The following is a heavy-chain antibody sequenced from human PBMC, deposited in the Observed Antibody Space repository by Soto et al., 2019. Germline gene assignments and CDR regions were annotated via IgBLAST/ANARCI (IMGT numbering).Heavy chain of an antibody. V-gene: IGHV1-3*01. CDR1: AYTFTSYG. D-gene: IGHD5-18*01. J-gene: IGHJ3*02. Sequence: QVQLVQSGAEVKKPGASVKVSCKASAYTFTSYGIHWVRRAPGQRLEWMGWINAGNGNTKYSQKFQGRVTITRDTSASTAYMELNSLRSEDTAVYYCARGAYTWIQLWFFDIWGQGTLVTVSS. CDR3: ARGAYTWIQLWFFDI. CDR2: INAGNGNT.